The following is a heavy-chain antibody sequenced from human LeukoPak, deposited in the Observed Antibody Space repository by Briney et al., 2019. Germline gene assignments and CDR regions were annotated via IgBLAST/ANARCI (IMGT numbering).Heavy chain of an antibody. J-gene: IGHJ4*02. CDR1: GFTFSSYV. CDR2: ISGSGGST. Sequence: GGSLRLSCAASGFTFSSYVMSWVRQAPGKGLEWVSAISGSGGSTYYADSVKGRFTISRDNSKNTLYLQMNSLRAEDTAVYHCAKAHEVVPAAMLDYWGQGTLVTVSS. V-gene: IGHV3-23*01. D-gene: IGHD2-2*01. CDR3: AKAHEVVPAAMLDY.